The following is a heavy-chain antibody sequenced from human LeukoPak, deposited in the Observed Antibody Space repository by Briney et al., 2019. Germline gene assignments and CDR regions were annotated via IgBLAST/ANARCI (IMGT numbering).Heavy chain of an antibody. CDR2: VQYSGNT. Sequence: SETLSLTCTVSGGSISTYYWSWVRQSPGKGLEWIGCVQYSGNTKYNPLFKSRVTISVDTSKNQFSLRLSSVTTADTAMYFCARRINVGATSYWGEGTLVTVPA. J-gene: IGHJ4*02. D-gene: IGHD1-26*01. V-gene: IGHV4-59*01. CDR3: ARRINVGATSY. CDR1: GGSISTYY.